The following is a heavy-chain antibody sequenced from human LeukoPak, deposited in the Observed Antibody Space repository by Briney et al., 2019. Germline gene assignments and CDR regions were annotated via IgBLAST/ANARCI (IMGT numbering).Heavy chain of an antibody. D-gene: IGHD5-24*01. Sequence: SETLSLTCTVSGGSISSGSYYWSWIRQPAGKGLEWIGRIYTSGSTNYNPSLKSRVTISVDTSKNQFSLKLSSVTAADTAVYYCARAALLRDGYNGPRAFDIWGQGTMVTVSS. CDR1: GGSISSGSYY. V-gene: IGHV4-61*02. CDR2: IYTSGST. CDR3: ARAALLRDGYNGPRAFDI. J-gene: IGHJ3*02.